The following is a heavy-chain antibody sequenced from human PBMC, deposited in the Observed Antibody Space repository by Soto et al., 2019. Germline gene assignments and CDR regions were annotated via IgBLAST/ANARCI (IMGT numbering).Heavy chain of an antibody. D-gene: IGHD3-22*01. V-gene: IGHV3-23*01. CDR1: GFTFSSYA. Sequence: EVQLLESGGGLVQPGGSLRLSCAASGFTFSSYAMSWVRQAPGKGLEWVSAISGSGGSTYYADSVKGRFTISGDNSKNTLYLQMNSLRAEDTAVYYCASPYYDSSGSYAFDIWGQGTMVTVSS. J-gene: IGHJ3*02. CDR3: ASPYYDSSGSYAFDI. CDR2: ISGSGGST.